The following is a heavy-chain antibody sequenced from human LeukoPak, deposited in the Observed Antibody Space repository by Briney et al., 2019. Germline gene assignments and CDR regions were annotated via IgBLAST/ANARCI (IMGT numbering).Heavy chain of an antibody. D-gene: IGHD2-2*02. CDR1: GYTLTGYY. CDR2: INPNSGGT. CDR3: AIPPGYCSSTSCYTFDY. V-gene: IGHV1-2*02. J-gene: IGHJ4*02. Sequence: ASVKVSCKASGYTLTGYYMHWVRQAPGQGLEWMGWINPNSGGTNYAQKFQGRVTMTRDTSISTAYMELSRLRSDDTAVYYCAIPPGYCSSTSCYTFDYWGQGTLVTVSS.